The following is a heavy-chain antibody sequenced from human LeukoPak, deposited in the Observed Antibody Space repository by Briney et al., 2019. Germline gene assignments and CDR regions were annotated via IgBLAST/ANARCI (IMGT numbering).Heavy chain of an antibody. CDR3: ARGRPGNFWY. CDR2: INHSGST. Sequence: SETLSLTCAVYGGSFSGYYWSWIRQPPGKGLEWIGEINHSGSTNYNPSLKSRVTISVDTSKNQSSLKLSSVTAADTAVYYCARGRPGNFWYWGQGTLVTVSS. J-gene: IGHJ4*02. D-gene: IGHD3-3*01. V-gene: IGHV4-34*01. CDR1: GGSFSGYY.